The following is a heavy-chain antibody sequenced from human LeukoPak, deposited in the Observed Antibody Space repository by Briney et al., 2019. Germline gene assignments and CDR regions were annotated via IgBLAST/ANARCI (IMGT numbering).Heavy chain of an antibody. Sequence: GGSLRLSCAASGFTFSSYWMSWVRQAPGKGLEWVANVKQDGSEKYYVDSVKGRFTISRDNAKNSLYLQMNSLRAEDTAVYHCAKGVAYSSSWYWVYWGQGTLVTVSS. D-gene: IGHD6-13*01. V-gene: IGHV3-7*03. CDR1: GFTFSSYW. J-gene: IGHJ4*02. CDR2: VKQDGSEK. CDR3: AKGVAYSSSWYWVY.